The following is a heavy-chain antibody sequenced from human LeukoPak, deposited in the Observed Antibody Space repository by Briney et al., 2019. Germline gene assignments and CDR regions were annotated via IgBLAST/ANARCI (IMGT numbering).Heavy chain of an antibody. CDR2: IWYDGSNK. CDR1: GFTFSNYA. CDR3: ARDITIFGVAYDY. V-gene: IGHV3-33*01. J-gene: IGHJ4*02. D-gene: IGHD3-3*01. Sequence: GGSLRLSCAASGFTFSNYAMHWVRQAPGKGLEWVAVIWYDGSNKYYADSVKGRFTISRDNSKNTLFLQMNSLRAEDTAVYYCARDITIFGVAYDYWGQGTLVTVSS.